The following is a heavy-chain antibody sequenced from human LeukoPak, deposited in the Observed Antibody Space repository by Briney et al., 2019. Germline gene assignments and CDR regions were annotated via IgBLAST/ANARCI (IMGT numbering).Heavy chain of an antibody. V-gene: IGHV3-21*01. CDR1: GFSFSSYN. D-gene: IGHD6-13*01. J-gene: IGHJ4*02. CDR3: ARVGYSSSWYFDY. Sequence: GGSLRLSCAASGFSFSSYNMNWVRQAPGKGLEWVSSISSSSSYIYYADSVKGRFTISRDNAKNSLYLQMNSLRAEDTAVYYCARVGYSSSWYFDYWGQGTLVTVSS. CDR2: ISSSSSYI.